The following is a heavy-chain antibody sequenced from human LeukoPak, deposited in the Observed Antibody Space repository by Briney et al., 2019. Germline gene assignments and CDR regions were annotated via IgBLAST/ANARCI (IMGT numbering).Heavy chain of an antibody. CDR3: TRDPNGDYVGSFDM. V-gene: IGHV3-23*01. CDR1: GITFTTYA. Sequence: PGGSLRLSSAASGITFTTYAMTWVSQAHGNGLEWVSSIRGSGGGTDYADSVKGRFTISRDNSRDTLFLQMNSLRAEDTALYYCTRDPNGDYVGSFDMWGPGTMVTVSS. D-gene: IGHD4-17*01. CDR2: IRGSGGGT. J-gene: IGHJ3*02.